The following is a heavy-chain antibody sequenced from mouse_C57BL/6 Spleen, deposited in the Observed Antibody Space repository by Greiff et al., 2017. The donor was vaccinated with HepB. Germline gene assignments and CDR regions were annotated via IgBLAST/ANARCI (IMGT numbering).Heavy chain of an antibody. V-gene: IGHV1-64*01. CDR2: IHPNSGST. Sequence: QVQLKQPGAELVKPGASVKLSCKASGYTFTSYWMHWVKQRPGQGLEWIGMIHPNSGSTNYNEKFKSKATLTVDKSSSTAYMQLSSLTSEDSAVYYCARSAVYYGSSYWYFDVWGTGTTVTVSS. CDR1: GYTFTSYW. D-gene: IGHD1-1*01. J-gene: IGHJ1*03. CDR3: ARSAVYYGSSYWYFDV.